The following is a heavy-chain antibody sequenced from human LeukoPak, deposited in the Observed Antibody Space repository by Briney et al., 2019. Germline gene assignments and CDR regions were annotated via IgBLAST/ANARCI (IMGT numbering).Heavy chain of an antibody. J-gene: IGHJ6*04. D-gene: IGHD3-10*01. CDR3: ARSSASYHFAMDV. V-gene: IGHV5-51*01. Sequence: GESPKISCKGSGYSFTSHWIGWVRQMPGKGLEWMGIIDPSDSDIRYNLSFEGQVTISADRSISTSYLQWSSLKASATTIYYCARSSASYHFAMDVWGKGTAVTVSS. CDR2: IDPSDSDI. CDR1: GYSFTSHW.